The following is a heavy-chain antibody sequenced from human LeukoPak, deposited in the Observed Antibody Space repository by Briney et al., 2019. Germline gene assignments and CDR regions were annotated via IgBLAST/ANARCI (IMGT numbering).Heavy chain of an antibody. CDR1: GFTFSSYS. D-gene: IGHD2-2*01. V-gene: IGHV3-23*01. Sequence: AGGSLRLSCAASGFTFSSYSRSWVRQAPGKGLEWVSAISGSGGSTYYDDSVTGRFTISRDNYKNTLYLQMNSLTAEDTAVYYCAKLVVPAATHLDYWGQGTLVTVSS. CDR2: ISGSGGST. J-gene: IGHJ4*02. CDR3: AKLVVPAATHLDY.